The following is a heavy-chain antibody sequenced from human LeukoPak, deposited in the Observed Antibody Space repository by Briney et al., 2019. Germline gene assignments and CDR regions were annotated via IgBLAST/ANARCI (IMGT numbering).Heavy chain of an antibody. CDR1: GFTFDDYT. J-gene: IGHJ4*02. V-gene: IGHV3-43*01. CDR3: AKGTSSWHEFDY. Sequence: GGSLRLSCAASGFTFDDYTMHWVRQAPGKGLEWVSLISWDVGSTYYADSLKGRFTISRDNSKNSLYLQMNSLRAEDTALYYCAKGTSSWHEFDYWGQGTLVTVSS. D-gene: IGHD6-13*01. CDR2: ISWDVGST.